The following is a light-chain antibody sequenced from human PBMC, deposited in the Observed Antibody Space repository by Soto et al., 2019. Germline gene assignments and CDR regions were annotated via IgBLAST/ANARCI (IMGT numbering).Light chain of an antibody. CDR2: DAS. CDR1: QSVSNF. Sequence: EIVLTQSPATLSLSPGERATLSCRASQSVSNFLAWYQQKPGQAPRLLIYDASNRATGIPARFTASGSGTDFTLTITGLRSEDFAVYYCQQYHNWPPITFGQGTRLEIK. CDR3: QQYHNWPPIT. J-gene: IGKJ5*01. V-gene: IGKV3-11*01.